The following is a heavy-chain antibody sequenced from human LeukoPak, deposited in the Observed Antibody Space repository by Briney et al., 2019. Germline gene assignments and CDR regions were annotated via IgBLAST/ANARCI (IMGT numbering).Heavy chain of an antibody. Sequence: ASVKVSCKASGYTFTGYYMHWVRQAPGQGIEWMGWINPNSGGTNYAQKFQGRVSMTRDTSISTAYMQVSRLRSDDTAVYYCARSPHILTGENFDYWGQGTLLTVSS. CDR2: INPNSGGT. D-gene: IGHD3-9*01. CDR1: GYTFTGYY. CDR3: ARSPHILTGENFDY. V-gene: IGHV1-2*02. J-gene: IGHJ4*02.